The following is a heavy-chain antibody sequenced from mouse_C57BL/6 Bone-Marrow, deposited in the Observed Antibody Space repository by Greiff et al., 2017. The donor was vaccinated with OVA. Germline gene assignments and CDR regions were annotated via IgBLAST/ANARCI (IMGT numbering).Heavy chain of an antibody. D-gene: IGHD2-5*01. CDR1: GYTFTSYW. V-gene: IGHV1-59*01. Sequence: QVQLKQPGAELVRPGTSVKLSCKASGYTFTSYWMHWVKQRPGQGLEWIGVIDPSDSYTNYNQKFKGKATLTVDTSSSTAYMQLSSLTSEDSAVYYCARSDYSTSDYWGQGTTLTVSS. CDR2: IDPSDSYT. J-gene: IGHJ2*01. CDR3: ARSDYSTSDY.